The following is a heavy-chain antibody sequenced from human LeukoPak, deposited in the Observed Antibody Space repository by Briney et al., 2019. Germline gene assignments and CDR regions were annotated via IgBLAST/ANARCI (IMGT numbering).Heavy chain of an antibody. J-gene: IGHJ1*01. V-gene: IGHV4-59*08. D-gene: IGHD6-13*01. CDR1: GGSINNYY. CDR3: ERHHGSSWSY. CDR2: IYVSGRT. Sequence: PSETLSLTCSVSGGSINNYYWSWIRQPPGKGLEWIGYIYVSGRTDYSPSLKSRITISGDTSKKQISLNLRSVTAAETGVYYCERHHGSSWSYWGPGILVTVSA.